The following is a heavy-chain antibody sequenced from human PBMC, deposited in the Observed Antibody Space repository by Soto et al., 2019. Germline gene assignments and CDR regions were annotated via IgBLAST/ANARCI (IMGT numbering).Heavy chain of an antibody. CDR1: GGSFSGYY. V-gene: IGHV4-34*01. Sequence: QVQLQQWGAGLLKPSETLSLTCAVYGGSFSGYYWSWIRQPPGKGLEWIGEINHSGSTNYNPSLKSRVTISVDTSKNQFSLKLSSVTAADTAVYYCARVPGVSNGPLRWTLKRGFDYWGQGTLVTVSS. D-gene: IGHD4-17*01. J-gene: IGHJ4*02. CDR2: INHSGST. CDR3: ARVPGVSNGPLRWTLKRGFDY.